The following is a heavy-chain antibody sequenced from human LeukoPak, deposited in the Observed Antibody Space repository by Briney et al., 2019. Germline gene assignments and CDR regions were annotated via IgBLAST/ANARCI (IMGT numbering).Heavy chain of an antibody. CDR2: INHSGST. D-gene: IGHD3-10*01. CDR3: ARDEEVRGVIYDY. CDR1: GGSFSVYY. Sequence: PSETLSLTCAVYGGSFSVYYWSWIRQPPGKGLEWIGEINHSGSTNYNPSLKSRVTISVDTSKNQFSLKLSSVTAADTAVYYCARDEEVRGVIYDYWGQGTLVTVSS. V-gene: IGHV4-34*01. J-gene: IGHJ4*02.